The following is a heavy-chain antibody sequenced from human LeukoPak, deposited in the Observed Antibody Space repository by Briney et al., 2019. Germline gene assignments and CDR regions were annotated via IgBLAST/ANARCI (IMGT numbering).Heavy chain of an antibody. J-gene: IGHJ1*01. Sequence: PGGSLRLSCAASGFTFSSYSMNWVRQAPGKGLEWVSSISSSSSYIYYADSVKGRFTISRDNAKNSLYLQMNSLRAEDTAVYYCASEQVGATSVMHFQHWGQGTLVTVSS. CDR3: ASEQVGATSVMHFQH. V-gene: IGHV3-21*01. CDR2: ISSSSSYI. CDR1: GFTFSSYS. D-gene: IGHD1-26*01.